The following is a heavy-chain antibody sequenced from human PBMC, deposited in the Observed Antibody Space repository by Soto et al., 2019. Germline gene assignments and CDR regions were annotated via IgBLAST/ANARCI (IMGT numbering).Heavy chain of an antibody. CDR1: GFTFSDSY. J-gene: IGHJ6*02. V-gene: IGHV3-11*01. CDR2: ITFSGNTV. Sequence: LRLCCAASGFTFSDSYMSWIRQAPGKGLEWISYITFSGNTVYYADSLKGRFTISRDNAKNSLYLQMNRLRAEDTAVYYCARVSWREKYGMDLWGQGTTVTVSS. CDR3: ARVSWREKYGMDL.